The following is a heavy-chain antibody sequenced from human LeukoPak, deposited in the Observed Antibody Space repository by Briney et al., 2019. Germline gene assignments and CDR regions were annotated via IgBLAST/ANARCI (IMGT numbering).Heavy chain of an antibody. D-gene: IGHD2-2*01. CDR3: ARVRREIVVVPAANFDY. Sequence: SETLSLTCAVYGGSFSGYYWSWIRQPPGKGLEWIGEINHSGSTNYNPSLESRVTISVDTSKNQFSLKLSSVTAADTAVYYCARVRREIVVVPAANFDYWGQGTLVTVSS. CDR2: INHSGST. V-gene: IGHV4-34*01. CDR1: GGSFSGYY. J-gene: IGHJ4*02.